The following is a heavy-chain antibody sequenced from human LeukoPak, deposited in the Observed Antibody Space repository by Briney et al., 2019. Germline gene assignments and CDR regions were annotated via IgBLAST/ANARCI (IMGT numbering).Heavy chain of an antibody. D-gene: IGHD1-26*01. CDR2: LYYSGST. CDR3: ARRKGGISFRDF. Sequence: PSETLSLTCTVSGGSISCGDYYWGWIRQPPGKGLEWIGNLYYSGSTNYNPSLKSRVTISVDTSKNQFSLRLSSVTAADTAVYYCARRKGGISFRDFWGQGTLVTVSS. J-gene: IGHJ4*02. CDR1: GGSISCGDYY. V-gene: IGHV4-39*01.